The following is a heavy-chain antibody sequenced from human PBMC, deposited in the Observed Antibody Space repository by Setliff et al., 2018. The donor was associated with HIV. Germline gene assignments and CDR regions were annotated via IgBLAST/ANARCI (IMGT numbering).Heavy chain of an antibody. V-gene: IGHV3-23*01. J-gene: IGHJ4*02. CDR1: GFTFSNYA. CDR3: ARGEPTILVVPAAFFDY. D-gene: IGHD2-2*01. CDR2: ISGSAGTT. Sequence: GGSLRLSCAASGFTFSNYAMSWVRQAPGKGLEWVSGISGSAGTTYYADSVKGRFTISRDNAKNSLSLQMNSLRAEDTAVYYCARGEPTILVVPAAFFDYWGQGTLVTVSS.